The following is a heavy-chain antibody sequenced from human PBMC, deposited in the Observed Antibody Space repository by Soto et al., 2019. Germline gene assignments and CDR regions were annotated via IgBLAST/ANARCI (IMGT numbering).Heavy chain of an antibody. D-gene: IGHD2-2*01. J-gene: IGHJ6*02. CDR2: IYYSGST. V-gene: IGHV4-30-4*01. Sequence: SETLALTCTVSSGSISSGDYYWSWIRQPPGKVLEWIGYIYYSGSTYYNPSLKSRVTISVDTSKNQFSLKLSSVTAADTAVYYCARARLLLGYCSSTSCYNYGMDVWGQGTTVTVSS. CDR3: ARARLLLGYCSSTSCYNYGMDV. CDR1: SGSISSGDYY.